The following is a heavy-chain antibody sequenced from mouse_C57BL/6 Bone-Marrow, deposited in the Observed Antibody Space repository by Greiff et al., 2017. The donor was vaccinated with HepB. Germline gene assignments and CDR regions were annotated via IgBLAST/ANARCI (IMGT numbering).Heavy chain of an antibody. V-gene: IGHV5-12*01. CDR3: ARHDDGYYPAWFAY. CDR1: GFTFSDYY. Sequence: EVQLVESGGGLVQPGGSLKLSCAASGFTFSDYYMYWVRQTPEKRLEWVAYISNGGGSTYYPDTVKGRFTISRDNAKNTLYLQISRLKSEDTAMYYCARHDDGYYPAWFAYWGQGTRVTVSA. J-gene: IGHJ3*01. D-gene: IGHD2-3*01. CDR2: ISNGGGST.